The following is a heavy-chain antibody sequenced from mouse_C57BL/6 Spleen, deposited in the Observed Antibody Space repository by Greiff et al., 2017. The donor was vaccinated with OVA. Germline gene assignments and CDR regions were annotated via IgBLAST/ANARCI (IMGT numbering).Heavy chain of an antibody. J-gene: IGHJ1*03. Sequence: VQLQQSGAELVRPGASVKLSCTASGFNIKDDYMHWVKQRPEQGLEWIGWIDPENGDTEYASKFQGKATITADTSSNTAYLQLSSLTSEDTAVYYCTTRSTPGYFDVWGTGTTVTVSS. V-gene: IGHV14-4*01. D-gene: IGHD5-1*01. CDR2: IDPENGDT. CDR3: TTRSTPGYFDV. CDR1: GFNIKDDY.